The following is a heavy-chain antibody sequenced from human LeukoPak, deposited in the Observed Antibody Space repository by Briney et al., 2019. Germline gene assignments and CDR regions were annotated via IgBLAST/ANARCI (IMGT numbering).Heavy chain of an antibody. CDR3: TTLTTDYDYVWGSYRRNDY. D-gene: IGHD3-16*02. J-gene: IGHJ4*02. CDR2: IKSKTDGGTT. CDR1: GFTFSNAW. V-gene: IGHV3-15*01. Sequence: GGSLRLSCAASGFTFSNAWMSWVRQAPGKGLEWVGRIKSKTDGGTTDYAAPVKGRFTISRDDSKNTLYLQMNSLKTEDTAVYYCTTLTTDYDYVWGSYRRNDYWGQGTLVTVSS.